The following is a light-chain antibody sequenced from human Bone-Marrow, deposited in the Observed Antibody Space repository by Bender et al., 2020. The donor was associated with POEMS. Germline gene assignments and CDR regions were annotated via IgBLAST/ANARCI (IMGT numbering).Light chain of an antibody. CDR3: YTAADSNLV. CDR1: VLATKY. J-gene: IGLJ3*02. V-gene: IGLV3-27*01. Sequence: YELTQPPSVSVSPGQTARITCSGDVLATKYARWFQQKPGQAPVQVIYKDTDRPSGIPERFSGSSSGTTVTLTISGAQVEDEGDYYCYTAADSNLVFGGGTKLTVL. CDR2: KDT.